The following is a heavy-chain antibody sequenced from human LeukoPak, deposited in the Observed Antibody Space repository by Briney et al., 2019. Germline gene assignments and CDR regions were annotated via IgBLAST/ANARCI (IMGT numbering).Heavy chain of an antibody. CDR2: IYPGDSDT. V-gene: IGHV5-51*01. CDR3: ARPHHYYDSSGQTDY. Sequence: GESLKISCKGSGYSFTSYWIGWARQMPGKGLEWMGIIYPGDSDTRYSPSFQGQVTISADKSISTAYLQWSSLKASDTAMYYCARPHHYYDSSGQTDYWGQGTLVTVSS. CDR1: GYSFTSYW. D-gene: IGHD3-22*01. J-gene: IGHJ4*02.